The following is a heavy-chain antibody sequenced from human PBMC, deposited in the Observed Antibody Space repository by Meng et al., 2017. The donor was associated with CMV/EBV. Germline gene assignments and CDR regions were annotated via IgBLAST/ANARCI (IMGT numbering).Heavy chain of an antibody. V-gene: IGHV3-52*01. J-gene: IGHJ4*02. CDR3: ARVYLNYYDSSGYPDY. Sequence: GESLKISCAASGFTFSSSWMHWVCQAPEKGLEWVADIKCDGSEKYYVDSVKGRLTISRDNAKNSLYLQVNSLRAEDMTVYYCARVYLNYYDSSGYPDYWGQGTLVTVSS. D-gene: IGHD3-22*01. CDR1: GFTFSSSW. CDR2: IKCDGSEK.